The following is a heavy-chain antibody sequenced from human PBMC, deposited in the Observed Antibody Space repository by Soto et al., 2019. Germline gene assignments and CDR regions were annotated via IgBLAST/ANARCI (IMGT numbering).Heavy chain of an antibody. J-gene: IGHJ4*02. D-gene: IGHD1-26*01. V-gene: IGHV1-46*01. CDR3: AAGSGSYGIEFDY. Sequence: GASVKVSCKASGYTFTSYYMHWVRQAPGQGLEWMGIINPSGGNTNYAQKFQGRVTITRDTSTSTVYMELSSLRSEDTAVYYCAAGSGSYGIEFDYWGQGTLVTVSS. CDR2: INPSGGNT. CDR1: GYTFTSYY.